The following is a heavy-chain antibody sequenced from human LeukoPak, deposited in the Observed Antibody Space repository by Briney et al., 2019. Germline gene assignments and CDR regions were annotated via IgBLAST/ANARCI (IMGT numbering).Heavy chain of an antibody. D-gene: IGHD3-9*01. CDR2: INHSGST. CDR3: ARGSGDYDILTGYYNPPSGFDY. CDR1: GGSFSGYY. J-gene: IGHJ4*02. V-gene: IGHV4-34*01. Sequence: PSETLSLTCAVYGGSFSGYYWSWIRQPPGKGLEWIGEINHSGSTYYNPSLKSRVTISVDTSKNQFSLKLSSVTAADTAVYYCARGSGDYDILTGYYNPPSGFDYWGQGTPVTVSS.